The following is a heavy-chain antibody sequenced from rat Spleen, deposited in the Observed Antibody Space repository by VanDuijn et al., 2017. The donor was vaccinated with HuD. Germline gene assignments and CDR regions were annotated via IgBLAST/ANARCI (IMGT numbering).Heavy chain of an antibody. J-gene: IGHJ1*01. V-gene: IGHV5-7*01. CDR1: GFTFSDYN. Sequence: EVQLVESGGGLVQPGRSLKLSCAASGFTFSDYNMAWVRQAPKKGLEWVATISYDGSSTYYRDSVKGRFTISRDNAKSTLYLQMDSLRSEDTATYYCARLGGPYWYFDFWGPGTMVTVSS. CDR2: ISYDGSST. D-gene: IGHD1-11*01. CDR3: ARLGGPYWYFDF.